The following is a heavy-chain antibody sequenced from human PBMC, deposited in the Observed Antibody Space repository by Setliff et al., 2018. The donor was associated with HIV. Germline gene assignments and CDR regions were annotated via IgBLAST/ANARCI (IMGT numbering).Heavy chain of an antibody. CDR1: GFTFSSYA. CDR2: ISGSGYP. J-gene: IGHJ3*01. V-gene: IGHV3-23*01. D-gene: IGHD3-3*01. Sequence: GGSLRLSCAASGFTFSSYAMSWVRQAPGKGLEWVSSISGSGYPYYADSVKGRFTISRDNSKNTLFLQMDSLRAEDTALYYCAKQRYYDGNDGFDVWGQGTMVTVSS. CDR3: AKQRYYDGNDGFDV.